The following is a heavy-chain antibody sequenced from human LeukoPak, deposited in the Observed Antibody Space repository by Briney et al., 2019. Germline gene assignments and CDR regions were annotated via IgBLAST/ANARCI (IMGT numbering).Heavy chain of an antibody. Sequence: PGGSLRLSCAASGFTFSSHWMHWVRQAPGKGLVWVSRINSDGSSTSYADSVKGRFTISRDNAKNTLYLQMNSLRAEDTAVYYCYGGSGSDENWFDPWGQGTLVTVSS. V-gene: IGHV3-74*01. CDR2: INSDGSST. J-gene: IGHJ5*02. D-gene: IGHD4-23*01. CDR1: GFTFSSHW. CDR3: YGGSGSDENWFDP.